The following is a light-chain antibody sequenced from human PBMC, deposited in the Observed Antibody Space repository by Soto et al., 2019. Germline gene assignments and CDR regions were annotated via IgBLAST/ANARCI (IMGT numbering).Light chain of an antibody. V-gene: IGKV3-11*01. J-gene: IGKJ2*01. Sequence: EIVLTQSPATLSLSPGERATLSCRASESVSSFLAWYQQSPGQAPRLLIYDASSRATGIPARFSGSGSGTDFTLTISSLEPEDFAVYYCQQRSNWPMYTFGQGTKLEIK. CDR3: QQRSNWPMYT. CDR1: ESVSSF. CDR2: DAS.